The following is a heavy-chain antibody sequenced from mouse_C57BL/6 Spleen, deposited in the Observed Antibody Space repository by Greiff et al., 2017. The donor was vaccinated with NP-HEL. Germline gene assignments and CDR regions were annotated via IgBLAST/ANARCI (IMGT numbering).Heavy chain of an antibody. V-gene: IGHV1-18*01. CDR2: INPNNGGT. D-gene: IGHD3-3*01. J-gene: IGHJ4*01. CDR3: ATLGGAMDY. Sequence: LVESGASVKIPCKASGYTFTDYNMDWVKQSHGKSLEWIGDINPNNGGTIYNQKFKGKATLTVDKSSSTAYMELRSLTSEDTAVYYCATLGGAMDYWGQGTSVTVSS. CDR1: GYTFTDYN.